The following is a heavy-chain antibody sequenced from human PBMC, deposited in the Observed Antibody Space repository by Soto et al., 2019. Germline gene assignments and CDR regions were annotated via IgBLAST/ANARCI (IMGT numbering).Heavy chain of an antibody. V-gene: IGHV3-23*01. CDR2: ISGSGGST. J-gene: IGHJ6*03. CDR1: GFTFSSYA. CDR3: AKGISRIYYYYMDV. Sequence: GGSLRLSCAASGFTFSSYAMSWVRQAPGKGLEWVSAISGSGGSTYYADSVKGRFTISRDNSKNTLYLQMNSLRAEDTAVYYCAKGISRIYYYYMDVWGKGTTVTVSS. D-gene: IGHD2-15*01.